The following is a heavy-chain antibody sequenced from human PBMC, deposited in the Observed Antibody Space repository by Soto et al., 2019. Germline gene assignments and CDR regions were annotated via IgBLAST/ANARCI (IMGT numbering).Heavy chain of an antibody. J-gene: IGHJ6*02. Sequence: GGSLRLSCAASGFTFSNAGMNWVRQAPGKGLEWVGRIKSKTDGGTTDYAAPVKGRFTISRDDSKNTLYLQMNSLKTEDTAVYYCTTDPQYSSGLRYYYGMDVWGQGTTVTVSS. V-gene: IGHV3-15*07. D-gene: IGHD6-19*01. CDR1: GFTFSNAG. CDR3: TTDPQYSSGLRYYYGMDV. CDR2: IKSKTDGGTT.